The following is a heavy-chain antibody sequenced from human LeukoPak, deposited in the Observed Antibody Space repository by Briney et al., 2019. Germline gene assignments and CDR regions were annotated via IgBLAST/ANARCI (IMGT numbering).Heavy chain of an antibody. CDR1: GGSISSHY. CDR2: IYYSGST. D-gene: IGHD3-10*01. Sequence: SETLSLTCTVSGGSISSHYWSWIRQPPGKGLEWIGYIYYSGSTNYSPSLKSRVTISVDTSKNQFSLKLSSVTAADTAVYYCARFVVCGSGKGNCDWYFDLWGRGTLVTVSS. J-gene: IGHJ2*01. CDR3: ARFVVCGSGKGNCDWYFDL. V-gene: IGHV4-59*11.